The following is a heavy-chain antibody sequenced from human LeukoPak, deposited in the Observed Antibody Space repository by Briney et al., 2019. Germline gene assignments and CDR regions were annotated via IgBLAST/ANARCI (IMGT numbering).Heavy chain of an antibody. CDR2: IDPSDSYI. V-gene: IGHV5-10-1*01. CDR3: ARQPQYYYGSGSYYPDY. D-gene: IGHD3-10*01. Sequence: GESLRISCKGSGYSFTSYWISWVRQMPGEGLEWMGRIDPSDSYIKYSPYFQGHVTISADKSISTAYLQWSSLKASDTAMYYCARQPQYYYGSGSYYPDYWGQGTLVTVSS. CDR1: GYSFTSYW. J-gene: IGHJ4*02.